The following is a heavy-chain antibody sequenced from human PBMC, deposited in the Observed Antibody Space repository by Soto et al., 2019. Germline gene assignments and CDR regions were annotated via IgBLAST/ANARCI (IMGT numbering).Heavy chain of an antibody. CDR1: GGSISSGGYY. D-gene: IGHD4-17*01. Sequence: SETLSLTCTVSGGSISSGGYYWSWIRQHPGKGLEWIGYVHYTGSTNYNPSLKSRVTISVDTSKNQFSLKLSSVTTADTALYYCARLPWADYGGIFDPWGQGTLVTVSS. CDR2: VHYTGST. V-gene: IGHV4-61*08. J-gene: IGHJ5*02. CDR3: ARLPWADYGGIFDP.